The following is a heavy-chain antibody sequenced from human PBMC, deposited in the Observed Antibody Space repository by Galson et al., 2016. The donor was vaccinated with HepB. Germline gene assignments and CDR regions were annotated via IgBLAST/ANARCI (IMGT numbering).Heavy chain of an antibody. J-gene: IGHJ4*02. D-gene: IGHD4-23*01. CDR2: MRAKTYXRTT. V-gene: IGHV3-49*03. CDR3: TRNSGGNSRGPTY. Sequence: SLXXSCATSGXXFGXXXMGXXXQAXGKGLEWVSVMRAKTYXRTTEVAASVKGRFIISRDDSKSIAYLQMNSLKTEDTAVYYCTRNSGGNSRGPTYWGQGTLVTVSS. CDR1: GXXFGXXX.